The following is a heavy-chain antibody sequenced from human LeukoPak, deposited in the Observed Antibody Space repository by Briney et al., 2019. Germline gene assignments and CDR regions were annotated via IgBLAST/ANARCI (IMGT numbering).Heavy chain of an antibody. CDR3: ASTRGMDVYYYGSGSYSTDAFDI. CDR2: ISSSSSYI. J-gene: IGHJ3*02. Sequence: PGGSLRLSCAASGFTFSSYSMNWVRQAPGKGLEWVSSISSSSSYIYYADSVKGRFTISRDHAENSLYLQTNSLRAEDTAVYYCASTRGMDVYYYGSGSYSTDAFDIWGQGTMVTVSS. D-gene: IGHD3-10*01. V-gene: IGHV3-21*01. CDR1: GFTFSSYS.